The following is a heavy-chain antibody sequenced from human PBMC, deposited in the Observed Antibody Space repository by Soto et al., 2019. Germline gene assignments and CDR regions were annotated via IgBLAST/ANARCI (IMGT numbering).Heavy chain of an antibody. CDR2: IIPIVGTA. CDR1: GGTFSSYA. Sequence: QVQLVQSGAEVKKPGSSVKVSCKASGGTFSSYAISWVRQAPGQGLEWMGEIIPIVGTANYAQKFQGRVTITADDSTRTAYMELSSLRSEDTAVYYCARGTEVAGTLRFFDLWGRGTLVTVSS. CDR3: ARGTEVAGTLRFFDL. J-gene: IGHJ2*01. D-gene: IGHD6-19*01. V-gene: IGHV1-69*01.